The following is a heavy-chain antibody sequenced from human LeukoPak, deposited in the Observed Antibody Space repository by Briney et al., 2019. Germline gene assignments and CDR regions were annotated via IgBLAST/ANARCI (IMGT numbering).Heavy chain of an antibody. CDR1: GGSFSGYY. CDR2: INHSGST. CDR3: SLVSGSYDLDAFDI. V-gene: IGHV4-34*01. D-gene: IGHD3-22*01. Sequence: SETLSLTCAVYGGSFSGYYWSWIRQRPGKGLEWIGEINHSGSTNYNPSLKSQVTISVDTSKTQFSLKLSSVTAADTAVYYCSLVSGSYDLDAFDIWGQGTMVTVSS. J-gene: IGHJ3*02.